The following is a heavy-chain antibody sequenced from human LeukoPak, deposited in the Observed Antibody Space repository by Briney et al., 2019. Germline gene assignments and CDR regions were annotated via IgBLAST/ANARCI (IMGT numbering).Heavy chain of an antibody. V-gene: IGHV3-23*01. CDR3: ARDSTYYLRYGYFDS. J-gene: IGHJ4*02. Sequence: GGSLRLSCAGSGFTFKNYAMNWVRQAPEKGLEWVAVITGSGGTTYYADSVKGRFTISRNNANNSVSLQMNNLRAEDTAVYYCARDSTYYLRYGYFDSWGQGILVTVSS. CDR1: GFTFKNYA. D-gene: IGHD3-22*01. CDR2: ITGSGGTT.